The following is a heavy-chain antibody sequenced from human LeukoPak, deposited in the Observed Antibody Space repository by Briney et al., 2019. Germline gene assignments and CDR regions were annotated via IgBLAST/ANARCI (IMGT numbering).Heavy chain of an antibody. CDR1: GGSFSYYY. J-gene: IGHJ4*02. D-gene: IGHD5-24*01. CDR2: IYYSGNT. CDR3: ARAGPRRDGYNVDY. V-gene: IGHV4-59*01. Sequence: SETLSLTCTVSGGSFSYYYWDWIRQPPGKGLEWIGYIYYSGNTDYNPSLKSRVTMSVDTSRNQFSLRLTSVTAADTAVYYCARAGPRRDGYNVDYWGQGTLVTVSS.